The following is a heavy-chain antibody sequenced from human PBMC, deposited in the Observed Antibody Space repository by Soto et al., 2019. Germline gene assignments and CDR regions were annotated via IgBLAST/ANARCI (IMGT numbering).Heavy chain of an antibody. V-gene: IGHV4-39*01. CDR1: GGSISSSSYY. CDR3: ASGPIGYRSGWYGWFRNWFAP. CDR2: IYYSGST. J-gene: IGHJ5*02. D-gene: IGHD6-19*01. Sequence: QLQLQESGPGLVKPSETLSLTCTVSGGSISSSSYYWGWIRQPPGKGLEWIGSIYYSGSTYYNPSLKSLVTIAVDTSKNKFSLMLSSVTAADTAVYYCASGPIGYRSGWYGWFRNWFAPWGQGTLVTVS.